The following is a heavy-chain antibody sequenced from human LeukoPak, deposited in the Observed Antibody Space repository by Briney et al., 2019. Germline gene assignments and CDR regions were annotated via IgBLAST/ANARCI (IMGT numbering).Heavy chain of an antibody. CDR1: GGSISSYC. D-gene: IGHD3-3*01. J-gene: IGHJ5*02. CDR3: ARDGSYYDFWSGYHNWFDP. Sequence: SSETLSLTCTVSGGSISSYCWSWIRQPPGKGLEWIGYIYYSGSTNYNPSLKSRVTISVDTSKNQFSLKPSSVTAADTAVYYCARDGSYYDFWSGYHNWFDPWGQGTLVTVSS. V-gene: IGHV4-59*01. CDR2: IYYSGST.